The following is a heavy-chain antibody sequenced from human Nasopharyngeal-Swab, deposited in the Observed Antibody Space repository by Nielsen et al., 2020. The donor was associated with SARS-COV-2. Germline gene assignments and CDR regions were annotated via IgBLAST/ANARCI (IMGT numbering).Heavy chain of an antibody. Sequence: GGSLRLSCAASGFTFSSYAMHWVRQAPGKGLEWVAVISYDGSNKYYADSVKGRFTISRDNSKNPLYLQMNSLRAEDTAVYYCARDLFHSSSWYEDYWGQGTLVTVSS. D-gene: IGHD6-13*01. J-gene: IGHJ4*02. CDR2: ISYDGSNK. CDR3: ARDLFHSSSWYEDY. CDR1: GFTFSSYA. V-gene: IGHV3-30*04.